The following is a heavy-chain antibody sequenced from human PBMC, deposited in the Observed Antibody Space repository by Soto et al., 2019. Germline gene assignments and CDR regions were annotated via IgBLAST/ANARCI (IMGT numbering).Heavy chain of an antibody. CDR3: ARVWNYGTGIYFDY. CDR2: IYHSGST. D-gene: IGHD1-7*01. Sequence: QLQRQESGSGLVKPSQTLSLTCAVSGGSISSGGYSWSWIRQPPGKGLEWIGYIYHSGSTYYNPSLKSRCTIGVDRSKNQFSLKLSSVTAADTAVYYCARVWNYGTGIYFDYWGQGNLGNVS. CDR1: GGSISSGGYS. J-gene: IGHJ4*02. V-gene: IGHV4-30-2*01.